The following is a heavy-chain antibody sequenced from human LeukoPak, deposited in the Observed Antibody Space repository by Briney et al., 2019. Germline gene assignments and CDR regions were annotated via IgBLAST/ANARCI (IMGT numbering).Heavy chain of an antibody. D-gene: IGHD3-10*01. J-gene: IGHJ4*02. CDR3: ARDRIYPALYFDY. CDR2: FYRGDST. CDR1: GFTVSSSY. Sequence: GGSLRLSCAASGFTVSSSYMYWVRQAPGKGLEWVSFFYRGDSTYYAESVRGRFTISRDNAKNSLYLQMNSLRAEDTAVYYCARDRIYPALYFDYWGQGTLVTVSS. V-gene: IGHV3-53*01.